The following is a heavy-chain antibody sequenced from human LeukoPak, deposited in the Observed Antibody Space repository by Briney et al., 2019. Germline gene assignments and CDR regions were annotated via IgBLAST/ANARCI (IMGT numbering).Heavy chain of an antibody. J-gene: IGHJ3*02. CDR1: SGSISSGGYS. CDR2: IYHSGST. D-gene: IGHD2-2*01. CDR3: ARGGVVVPAAILLGDAFDI. V-gene: IGHV4-30-2*01. Sequence: SQTLSLTCAVSSGSISSGGYSWSWIRQPPGKGLEWIGYIYHSGSTYYNPSLKSRVTISVDRSKNQFSLKLSSVTAADTAVYYCARGGVVVPAAILLGDAFDIWGQGTMVTVSS.